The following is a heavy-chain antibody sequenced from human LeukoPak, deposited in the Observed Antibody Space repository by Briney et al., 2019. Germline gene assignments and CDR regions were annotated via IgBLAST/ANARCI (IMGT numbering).Heavy chain of an antibody. V-gene: IGHV4-4*02. J-gene: IGHJ4*02. Sequence: SGTLSLTCGVSGGSISGTNWWSWVRQPPGQGLEWIGEISLAGQTNYNPSLNGRVTMSLDKSSNQLSLHLTSVTAADTATYFCSRESGPFCPLGYWGQGTLVIVSS. CDR3: SRESGPFCPLGY. CDR2: ISLAGQT. D-gene: IGHD1-26*01. CDR1: GGSISGTNW.